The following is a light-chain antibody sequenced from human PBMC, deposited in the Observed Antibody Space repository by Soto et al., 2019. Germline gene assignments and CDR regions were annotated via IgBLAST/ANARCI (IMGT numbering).Light chain of an antibody. CDR1: SSDVGGYNY. J-gene: IGLJ2*01. Sequence: QSALTQPPSASGSPGQSVTISCTGTSSDVGGYNYVSWYQQHPGKAPKVMIYEVSKRPSGVPDRFSGSKSGNTASLTVSGLQAEDEADYYCSSYAGSSTPVVFGGGTKLTVL. CDR3: SSYAGSSTPVV. V-gene: IGLV2-8*01. CDR2: EVS.